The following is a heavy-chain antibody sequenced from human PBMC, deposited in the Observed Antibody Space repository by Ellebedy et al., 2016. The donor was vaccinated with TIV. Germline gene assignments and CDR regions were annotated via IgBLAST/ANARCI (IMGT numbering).Heavy chain of an antibody. Sequence: MPSETLSLTCTVSGGSISSYYWSWIRQPPGKGLEWVGYIYYSGSTNYNPSLKSRVTISVDTSKNQFSLKLGSVTAADTAVYYCARQRWFGELSWGQGTLVTVSS. J-gene: IGHJ5*02. D-gene: IGHD3-10*01. V-gene: IGHV4-59*08. CDR1: GGSISSYY. CDR2: IYYSGST. CDR3: ARQRWFGELS.